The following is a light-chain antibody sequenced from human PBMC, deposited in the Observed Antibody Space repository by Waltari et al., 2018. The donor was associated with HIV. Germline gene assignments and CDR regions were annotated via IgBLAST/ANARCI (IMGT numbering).Light chain of an antibody. V-gene: IGKV2-30*01. CDR1: QRLEYTDKNTY. CDR3: MQGTHWPYT. CDR2: QVS. Sequence: DVVMTQSPLSLSVTLGQPASISCRSSQRLEYTDKNTYLIWFHQRPGQSPRRLIFQVSNRDSGVLDRFSGSGSGTDFTLEISGVEAEDVGVYYCMQGTHWPYTFGQGTRLEIK. J-gene: IGKJ2*01.